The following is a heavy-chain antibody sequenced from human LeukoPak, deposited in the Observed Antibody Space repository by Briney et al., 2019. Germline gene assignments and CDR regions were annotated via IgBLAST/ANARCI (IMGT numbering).Heavy chain of an antibody. CDR1: GGSISSYY. CDR2: IYTSGST. V-gene: IGHV4-4*07. Sequence: PSETLSLTCTLSGGSISSYYWSWIRQPAGKGLEWIGRIYTSGSTNYNPSLKSRVTMSVDTSKNQLSLKLSSVAAADTAVYYCAREEGHIVVVPAAISYNWFDPWGQGTLVTVSS. CDR3: AREEGHIVVVPAAISYNWFDP. D-gene: IGHD2-2*01. J-gene: IGHJ5*02.